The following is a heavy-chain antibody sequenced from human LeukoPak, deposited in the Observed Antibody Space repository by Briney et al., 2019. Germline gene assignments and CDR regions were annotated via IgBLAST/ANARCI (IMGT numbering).Heavy chain of an antibody. CDR2: INPNSGGT. Sequence: ASVKVSCKASGYTFTGFYMHWVRQAPGQGLDWMGWINPNSGGTNYAQKFQGRVTMTRDTSINTAYMELSGLKYDDTAVYYCARALDSSTWRPLQFDPWGQGTLVTVSS. J-gene: IGHJ5*02. CDR3: ARALDSSTWRPLQFDP. CDR1: GYTFTGFY. V-gene: IGHV1-2*02. D-gene: IGHD6-13*01.